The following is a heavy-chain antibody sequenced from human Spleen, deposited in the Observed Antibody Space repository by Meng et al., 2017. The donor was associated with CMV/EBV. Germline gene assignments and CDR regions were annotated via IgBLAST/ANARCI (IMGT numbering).Heavy chain of an antibody. CDR3: TTDERWEGDNPRY. V-gene: IGHV3-15*01. CDR2: IKTKSDDETT. Sequence: GESLKISCAASGFTFSDAWMSWVRQAPGKGLKWVGRIKTKSDDETTDYAAPVKGRFTISRDDSKNTLYLQMNSLETEDTALYFCTTDERWEGDNPRYWGQGTLVTVSS. D-gene: IGHD2-21*02. CDR1: GFTFSDAW. J-gene: IGHJ4*02.